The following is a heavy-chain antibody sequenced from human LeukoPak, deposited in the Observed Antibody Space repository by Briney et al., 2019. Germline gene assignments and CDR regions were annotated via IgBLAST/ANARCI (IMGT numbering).Heavy chain of an antibody. Sequence: SETLSLTCAVYGGSFSGYYWSWIRQPPGKGLEWIGEINHSGSTNYNPSLKSRVTISVDTSKNQFSLKLSSVTAADTAVYYCARRPSGSYYWAYYYYYMDVWGKGTTVTVSS. CDR2: INHSGST. D-gene: IGHD1-26*01. CDR3: ARRPSGSYYWAYYYYYMDV. J-gene: IGHJ6*03. CDR1: GGSFSGYY. V-gene: IGHV4-34*01.